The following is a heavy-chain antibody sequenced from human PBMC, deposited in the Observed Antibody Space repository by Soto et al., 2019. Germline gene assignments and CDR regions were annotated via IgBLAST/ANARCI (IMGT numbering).Heavy chain of an antibody. CDR3: ARERYSSSWYYFDY. J-gene: IGHJ4*02. Sequence: SSETLSLTCTVSGGSVSSGSYYWSWIRQPPGKGLEWIGYIYYSGSTNYNPSLKSRVTISVDTSKNQFSLKLSSVTAADTAVYYCARERYSSSWYYFDYWGQGTLVTVSS. CDR2: IYYSGST. CDR1: GGSVSSGSYY. V-gene: IGHV4-61*01. D-gene: IGHD6-13*01.